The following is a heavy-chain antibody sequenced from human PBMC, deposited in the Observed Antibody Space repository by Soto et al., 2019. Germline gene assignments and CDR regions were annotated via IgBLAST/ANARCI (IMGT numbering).Heavy chain of an antibody. CDR3: ARGRYGDY. CDR1: GYDFTTYG. V-gene: IGHV1-18*01. J-gene: IGHJ4*02. D-gene: IGHD1-1*01. Sequence: QVHLVQSGAEVKNPGASVKVSCKGSGYDFTTYGITWVRQAPGQGLEWMAWISAHNGNTHYAPSLQGRVTVTRDTSTSTAHIELRVLRSDDKAVYYCARGRYGDYWGQGALVTVSS. CDR2: ISAHNGNT.